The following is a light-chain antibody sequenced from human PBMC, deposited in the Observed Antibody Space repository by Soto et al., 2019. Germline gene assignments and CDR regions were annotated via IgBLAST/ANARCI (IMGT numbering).Light chain of an antibody. CDR3: SSQTGSATVL. CDR2: EVS. CDR1: SSDVGAYNF. J-gene: IGLJ2*01. Sequence: QSALTQPASVSGSPGQSITISCTGTSSDVGAYNFVSWYQQLPGKAPTLMIYEVSNRPSGVSDRFSGSKSGNTASLIISGLRAEDEADYYCSSQTGSATVLFGGGTKLTVL. V-gene: IGLV2-14*01.